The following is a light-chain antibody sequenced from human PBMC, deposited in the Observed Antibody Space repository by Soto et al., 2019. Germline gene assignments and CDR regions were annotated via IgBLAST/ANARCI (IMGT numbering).Light chain of an antibody. V-gene: IGLV1-40*01. CDR3: QSSDSSLVV. J-gene: IGLJ2*01. CDR2: GNS. CDR1: SSNIGAGYD. Sequence: QSVLTQPPSVSGAPGQRVTISCTGSSSNIGAGYDVHWYQQLPGTAPKLLIYGNSNRPSGVPDRVSGPKSGTSASLAITGLQAEDEADYHCQSSDSSLVVFGGGTKLPVL.